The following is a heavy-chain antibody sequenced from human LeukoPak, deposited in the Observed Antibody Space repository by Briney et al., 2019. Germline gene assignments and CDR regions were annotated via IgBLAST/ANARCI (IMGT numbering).Heavy chain of an antibody. J-gene: IGHJ4*02. D-gene: IGHD3-22*01. CDR2: ISGSGGST. CDR1: GFTFSSYA. Sequence: GASLRLSCAASGFTFSSYAMSWVRQAPGKGLEWVSAISGSGGSTYYADSVKGRFTISRDNSKNTLYLQMNSLRAEDTAVYYCAKGSHYYDSSGYHYPFPIVYWGQGTLVTVSS. CDR3: AKGSHYYDSSGYHYPFPIVY. V-gene: IGHV3-23*01.